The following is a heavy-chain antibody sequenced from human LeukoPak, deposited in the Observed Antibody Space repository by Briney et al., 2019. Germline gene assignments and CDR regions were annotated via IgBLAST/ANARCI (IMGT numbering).Heavy chain of an antibody. D-gene: IGHD3-22*01. CDR2: IYYSGST. CDR3: ARQRNYYDSSGYYYVFFDY. J-gene: IGHJ4*02. CDR1: GGSMSSYY. V-gene: IGHV4-59*08. Sequence: SETLSLACTISGGSMSSYYWSWIRQPPGKGLEWIGYIYYSGSTNYNPSLKSRVTTSVDTSKNQFSLKLSSVTAADTAVYYCARQRNYYDSSGYYYVFFDYWGQGTLVTVSS.